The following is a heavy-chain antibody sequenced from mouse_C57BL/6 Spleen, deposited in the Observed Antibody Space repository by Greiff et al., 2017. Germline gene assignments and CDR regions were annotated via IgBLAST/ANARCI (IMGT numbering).Heavy chain of an antibody. CDR2: ISYSGST. D-gene: IGHD1-1*01. CDR3: ARSPLFPGWYFDV. J-gene: IGHJ1*03. Sequence: EVQLQQSGPGLAKPSQSLSLTCSVTGYSITSDYWNWIRQFPGNKLEYMGYISYSGSTYYNPSLKSRNSITRDTSKNLYYLQVNSVTTEDTATYCCARSPLFPGWYFDVWGTGTTVTVSS. CDR1: GYSITSDY. V-gene: IGHV3-8*01.